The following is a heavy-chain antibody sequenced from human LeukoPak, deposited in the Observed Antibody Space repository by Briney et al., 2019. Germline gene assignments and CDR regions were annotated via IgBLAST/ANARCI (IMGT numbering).Heavy chain of an antibody. J-gene: IGHJ4*02. CDR3: ARQPYYYDSSGYCFDY. CDR2: IYYSGST. V-gene: IGHV4-59*08. D-gene: IGHD3-22*01. CDR1: GGSISSYY. Sequence: SETLSLTCTVSGGSISSYYWSWIRQPPGKGLEWIGYIYYSGSTNYNPSLKSRVTISVDTSKNQFSLKLSSVTAADTAVYYCARQPYYYDSSGYCFDYWGQGTLVTVSS.